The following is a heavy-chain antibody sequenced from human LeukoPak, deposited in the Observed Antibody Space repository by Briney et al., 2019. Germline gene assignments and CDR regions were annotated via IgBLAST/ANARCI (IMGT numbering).Heavy chain of an antibody. CDR2: IIGSGSNT. CDR1: GFTFSSYA. Sequence: PGGSLRLSCAASGFTFSSYAMTWVRQAPGKGLEWVSSIIGSGSNTYYADSVKGRFTISRDNSKNTLYLQMNSLRAEETAVYYCAKGVLRTGGDYWGQGTLVTVSS. V-gene: IGHV3-23*01. D-gene: IGHD3-16*01. CDR3: AKGVLRTGGDY. J-gene: IGHJ4*02.